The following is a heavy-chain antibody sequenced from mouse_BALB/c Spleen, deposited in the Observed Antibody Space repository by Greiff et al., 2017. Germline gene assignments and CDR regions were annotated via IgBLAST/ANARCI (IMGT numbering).Heavy chain of an antibody. V-gene: IGHV5-9-3*01. CDR1: GFTFSSYA. J-gene: IGHJ4*01. Sequence: EVKLEESGGGLVKPGGSLKLSCAASGFTFSSYAMSWVRQTPEKRLEWVATISSGGSYTYYPDSVKGRFTISRDNAKNTLYLQMSSLRSEDTAMYYCARQTGTYAMDYWGQGTSVTVSS. CDR2: ISSGGSYT. D-gene: IGHD4-1*01. CDR3: ARQTGTYAMDY.